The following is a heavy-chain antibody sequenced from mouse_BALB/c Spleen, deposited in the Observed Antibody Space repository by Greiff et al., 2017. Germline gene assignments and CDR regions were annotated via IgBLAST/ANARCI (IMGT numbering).Heavy chain of an antibody. CDR1: GYSITSDYA. D-gene: IGHD1-1*01. V-gene: IGHV3-2*02. CDR3: ARYYYGSNSY. Sequence: VQLQQSGPGLVKPSQSLSLTCTVTGYSITSDYAWNWIRQFPGNKLEWMGYISYSGSTSYNPSLKSRISITRDTSKNQFFLQLNSVTTEDTATYYCARYYYGSNSYWGQGTLVTVSA. J-gene: IGHJ3*01. CDR2: ISYSGST.